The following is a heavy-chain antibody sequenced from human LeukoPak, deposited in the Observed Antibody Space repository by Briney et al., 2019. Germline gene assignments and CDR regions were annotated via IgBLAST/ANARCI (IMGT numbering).Heavy chain of an antibody. CDR3: AQWETVIWE. Sequence: ASVKVSCKASDYTFTDYYFHWVRQAPGQGLEWMGRINPNSGHTNCAQKFQGRVTITWDASITTLYMDLRGLTSDDTAIYYCAQWETVIWERGQGTLLTVSS. CDR2: INPNSGHT. CDR1: DYTFTDYY. D-gene: IGHD1-26*01. V-gene: IGHV1-2*06. J-gene: IGHJ4*02.